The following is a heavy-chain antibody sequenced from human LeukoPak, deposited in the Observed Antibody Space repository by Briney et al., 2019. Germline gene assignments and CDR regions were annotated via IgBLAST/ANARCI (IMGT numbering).Heavy chain of an antibody. D-gene: IGHD3-10*01. Sequence: GGSLRLSCAASGFTFSSYAMSWVRQAPGKGLEWVSAISGSGGSTYYADSVKGRFTISRDNSKNTLYLQMNSLRAEDTAVYYCAKDSGSAYYYGSRYYYYGMDVWGQGTTVTVSS. V-gene: IGHV3-23*01. CDR2: ISGSGGST. CDR3: AKDSGSAYYYGSRYYYYGMDV. CDR1: GFTFSSYA. J-gene: IGHJ6*02.